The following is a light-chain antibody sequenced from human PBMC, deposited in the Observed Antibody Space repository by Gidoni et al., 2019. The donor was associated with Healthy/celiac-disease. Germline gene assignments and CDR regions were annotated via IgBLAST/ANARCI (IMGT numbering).Light chain of an antibody. Sequence: DIVMTQSPLSLPVPPGEPSSISCRSSQILLHSNGYNYLDWYLQKPGQSPQLLIYLGSNRASGVTDRFSGSGSGTDFTLKISRVEDEDVGVYYCMQALQTPGTFGGGTKVEIK. CDR1: QILLHSNGYNY. CDR2: LGS. CDR3: MQALQTPGT. V-gene: IGKV2-28*01. J-gene: IGKJ4*01.